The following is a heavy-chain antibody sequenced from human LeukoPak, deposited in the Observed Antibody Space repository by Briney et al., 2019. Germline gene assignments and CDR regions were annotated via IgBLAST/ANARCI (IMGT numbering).Heavy chain of an antibody. V-gene: IGHV3-48*01. CDR1: ALIISMYS. CDR3: ARDRVVRGVIPTAFDY. Sequence: GASHRLSYAPAALIISMYSTNWVRQAAGKWRQCVSYISISSSTIYYADSVNGRFTISRDNAKNSLYLQMNRLRAEDTVVYYCARDRVVRGVIPTAFDYWGQGTLVTVSS. CDR2: ISISSSTI. J-gene: IGHJ4*02. D-gene: IGHD3-10*01.